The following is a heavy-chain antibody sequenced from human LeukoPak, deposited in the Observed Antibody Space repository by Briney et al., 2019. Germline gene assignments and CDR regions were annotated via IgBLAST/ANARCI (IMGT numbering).Heavy chain of an antibody. Sequence: GASVTVSFTSSGYTFTSYGISWVRQAPGQGLEWMGWISAYNGNTNYAQKLQGRVTMTTDTSTRTAYMELRSLRSDDTAVYYCARANYDILTGPYLHYFDYWGQGTLVTVSS. CDR2: ISAYNGNT. CDR3: ARANYDILTGPYLHYFDY. J-gene: IGHJ4*02. D-gene: IGHD3-9*01. V-gene: IGHV1-18*01. CDR1: GYTFTSYG.